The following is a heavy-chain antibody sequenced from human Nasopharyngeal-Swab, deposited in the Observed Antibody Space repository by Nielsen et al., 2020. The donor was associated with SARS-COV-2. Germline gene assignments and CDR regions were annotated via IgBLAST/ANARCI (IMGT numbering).Heavy chain of an antibody. CDR2: INHSGST. Sequence: SETLSLTCAVYGGSFSGYYWSWIRQPPGKGLERIGEINHSGSTNYNPSLKSRVTISVDTSKNQFSLKLSSVTAADTAVYYCARVVVVPAAMTGEAYYYYYGMDVWGQGTTVTVSS. CDR1: GGSFSGYY. CDR3: ARVVVVPAAMTGEAYYYYYGMDV. J-gene: IGHJ6*02. V-gene: IGHV4-34*01. D-gene: IGHD2-2*01.